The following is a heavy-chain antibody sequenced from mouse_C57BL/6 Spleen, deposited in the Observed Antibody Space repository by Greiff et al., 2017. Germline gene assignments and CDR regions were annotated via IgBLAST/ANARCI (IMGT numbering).Heavy chain of an antibody. V-gene: IGHV1-80*01. CDR1: GYAFSSYW. Sequence: VQLQQSGAELVKPGASVKISCKASGYAFSSYWMNWVKRRPGKGLEGIGQIYPGDGDTNYNGKFKGKATLTADKSSSTAYMQLSSLTSEDSAVYFCARNSLDAMDYWGQGTSVTVSS. CDR2: IYPGDGDT. CDR3: ARNSLDAMDY. J-gene: IGHJ4*01.